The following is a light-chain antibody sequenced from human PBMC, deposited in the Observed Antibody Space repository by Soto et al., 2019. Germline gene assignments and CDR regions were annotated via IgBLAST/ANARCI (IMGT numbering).Light chain of an antibody. J-gene: IGKJ1*01. Sequence: EIVLTQSPGSLSLSPGQRATLSCRASQSVDTTFFAWYQKKPGQAPRLLIYGASKRATGIPDRFSGSGSGTDFTLIISRLEPADFAVYDWQQYMSSVTVGQGTKVEIK. V-gene: IGKV3-20*01. CDR1: QSVDTTF. CDR3: QQYMSSVT. CDR2: GAS.